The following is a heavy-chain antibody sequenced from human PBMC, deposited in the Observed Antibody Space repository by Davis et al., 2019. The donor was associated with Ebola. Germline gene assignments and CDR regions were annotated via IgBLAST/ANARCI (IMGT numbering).Heavy chain of an antibody. Sequence: MPSETLSLTCSVSGGSINSFLWTWIRQPPGKGLEWVGCMFYNGDTNYNPSLKSRVTISVDTSKNQFSLKLSSVTAADTAVYYCARFGVFVYYYGMDVWGQGTTVTVSS. V-gene: IGHV4-59*12. CDR2: MFYNGDT. D-gene: IGHD2-21*01. J-gene: IGHJ6*02. CDR3: ARFGVFVYYYGMDV. CDR1: GGSINSFL.